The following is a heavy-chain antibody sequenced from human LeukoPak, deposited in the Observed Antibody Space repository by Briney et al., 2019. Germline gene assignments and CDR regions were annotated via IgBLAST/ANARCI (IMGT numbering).Heavy chain of an antibody. D-gene: IGHD1-26*01. V-gene: IGHV3-30*04. Sequence: GGSLRLSCAASGFTFSSYAVHWVRQAPGKGLEWVAVISYDGSNKYYADSVKGRFTISRDNSKNTLYLRMNSLRAEDTAVYYCARVRIVGAPRAFDIWGQGTMVTVST. CDR3: ARVRIVGAPRAFDI. J-gene: IGHJ3*02. CDR2: ISYDGSNK. CDR1: GFTFSSYA.